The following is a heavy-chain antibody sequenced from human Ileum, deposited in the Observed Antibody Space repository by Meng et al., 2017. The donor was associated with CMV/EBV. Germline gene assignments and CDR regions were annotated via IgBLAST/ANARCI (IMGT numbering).Heavy chain of an antibody. V-gene: IGHV1-69*02. CDR1: GGTFSSYT. J-gene: IGHJ4*02. D-gene: IGHD3-3*01. CDR3: ARAESYYDFWSGYY. Sequence: SVKVSCKACGGTFSSYTISWVRQAPGQGLEWMGRIIPILGIANYAQKFQGRITITADKSTSTAYMELSRLRSEDTAGYYCARAESYYDFWSGYYWGQGTLVTVSS. CDR2: IIPILGIA.